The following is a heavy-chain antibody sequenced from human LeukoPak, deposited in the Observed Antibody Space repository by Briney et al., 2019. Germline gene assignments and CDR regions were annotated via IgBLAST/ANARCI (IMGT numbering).Heavy chain of an antibody. CDR1: SGPISSYY. Sequence: SETLSLTCTVSSGPISSYYWSWIRQPPGKGLEWIGYIYYSGSTNYNPSLKSRVTISVDTSKNQFSLKLSSVTAADTAVYYCARALDGYNAFDYWGQGTLVTVSS. D-gene: IGHD5-24*01. CDR2: IYYSGST. CDR3: ARALDGYNAFDY. V-gene: IGHV4-59*01. J-gene: IGHJ4*02.